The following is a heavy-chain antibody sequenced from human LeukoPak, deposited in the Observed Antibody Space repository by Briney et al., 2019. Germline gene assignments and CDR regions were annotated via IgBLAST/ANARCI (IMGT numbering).Heavy chain of an antibody. D-gene: IGHD1-26*01. J-gene: IGHJ3*02. V-gene: IGHV3-48*03. Sequence: GGSLRLSCAASGFTFSSYEMNWVCQAPGKGLEWVSYISSSGSTIYYADSVKGRFTISRDNAKNSLYLQMNSLRAEDTAVYCCARSSGSYRDDAFDIWGQGTMVTVSS. CDR3: ARSSGSYRDDAFDI. CDR2: ISSSGSTI. CDR1: GFTFSSYE.